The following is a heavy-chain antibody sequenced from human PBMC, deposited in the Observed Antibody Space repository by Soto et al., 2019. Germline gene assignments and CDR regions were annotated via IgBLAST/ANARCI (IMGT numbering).Heavy chain of an antibody. CDR2: ISPYNGNT. J-gene: IGHJ4*02. Sequence: QVHLVQSGAELKKPGASVKVSCKASGYTFTNYGITWVRQAPGQGPEWMGWISPYNGNTNYAQKLQGRVTMTTDTSTTTAYMELRSLRADDTAVYYCATSTSGLYYWGQGTLVTVSS. CDR1: GYTFTNYG. CDR3: ATSTSGLYY. V-gene: IGHV1-18*01. D-gene: IGHD3-3*01.